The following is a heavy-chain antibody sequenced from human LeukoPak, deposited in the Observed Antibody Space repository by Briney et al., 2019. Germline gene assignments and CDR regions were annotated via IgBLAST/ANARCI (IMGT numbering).Heavy chain of an antibody. Sequence: SETLSLTCTVSGGSISSYYWSWIRQPPGKGLEWIGYIYYSGSTNYNPSLKSRVTISVDTSKNQCSLKLSSVTAADTAVYYCARVKAWFDPWGQGTLVTVSS. V-gene: IGHV4-59*08. CDR3: ARVKAWFDP. J-gene: IGHJ5*02. CDR1: GGSISSYY. CDR2: IYYSGST.